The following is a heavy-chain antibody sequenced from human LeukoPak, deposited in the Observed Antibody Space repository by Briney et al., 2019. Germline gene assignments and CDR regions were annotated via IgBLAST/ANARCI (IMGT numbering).Heavy chain of an antibody. D-gene: IGHD4-17*01. CDR1: GGTFSSYA. Sequence: GSSVKVSCKASGGTFSSYAISWVRQAPGQGLEWMGRINPNSGGTNYAQKFQGRVTMTRDTSISTAYMELSRLRSDDTAVYYCARRSRTVHAFDIWGQGTMVTVSS. CDR2: INPNSGGT. CDR3: ARRSRTVHAFDI. J-gene: IGHJ3*02. V-gene: IGHV1-2*06.